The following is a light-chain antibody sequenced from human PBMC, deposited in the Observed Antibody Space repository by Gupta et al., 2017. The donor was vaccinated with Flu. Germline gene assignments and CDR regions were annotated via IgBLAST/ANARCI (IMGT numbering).Light chain of an antibody. CDR1: SSNIGSNY. J-gene: IGLJ2*01. CDR3: AAWDDSLSGHVV. V-gene: IGLV1-47*01. Sequence: QSVLTQPPSASGTPGQRVTSSCSGSSSNIGSNYVYWYQQLPGTAPKLLIYRNNQRPSGVPERFSGSKSGTSASLAISGLRSEDEADYYCAAWDDSLSGHVVFGGGTKLTVL. CDR2: RNN.